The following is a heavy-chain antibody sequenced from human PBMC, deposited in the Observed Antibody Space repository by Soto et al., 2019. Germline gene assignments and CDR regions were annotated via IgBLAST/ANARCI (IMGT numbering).Heavy chain of an antibody. V-gene: IGHV1-3*05. Sequence: QVKLVQSGAEEKKPGASVKVSCKASGYTFTSYAMHWVRQAPGQRLEWMGWINAGNSNTKYSQKFQGRVTITRDTSASTAYMELSRLRSEDTAVYYCARSIVVVTALDYWGQGTLVTVSS. CDR1: GYTFTSYA. CDR2: INAGNSNT. CDR3: ARSIVVVTALDY. D-gene: IGHD2-21*02. J-gene: IGHJ4*02.